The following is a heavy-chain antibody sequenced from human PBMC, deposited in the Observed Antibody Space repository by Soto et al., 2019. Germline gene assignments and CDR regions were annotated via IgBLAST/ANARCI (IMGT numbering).Heavy chain of an antibody. D-gene: IGHD3-10*01. CDR2: INHSGNI. CDR3: AGVRRGIIIAQYYYYGMDV. V-gene: IGHV4-34*01. Sequence: PSETLSLTCAVYGGSFGGYYWSWIRQSPEKGLEWIGEINHSGNILYNPSLESRATISVDTSKNQFSLTLSSVTAADTAVYYCAGVRRGIIIAQYYYYGMDVWGQGTTVTVSS. J-gene: IGHJ6*02. CDR1: GGSFGGYY.